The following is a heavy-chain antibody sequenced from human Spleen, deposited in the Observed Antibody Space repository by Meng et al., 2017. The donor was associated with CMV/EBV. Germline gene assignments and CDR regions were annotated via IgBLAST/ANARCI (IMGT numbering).Heavy chain of an antibody. D-gene: IGHD6-13*01. V-gene: IGHV3-13*04. CDR2: IGTAGDT. Sequence: GESLKISCAASGFTLSRYDMHLVRQTTGKGLQWVSTIGTAGDTSYTGSVKGRFTVSREDAKNSLYLQMNSLRAGDTAVYYCARALSSPHKSYYYGMDVWGQGTTVTVSS. CDR1: GFTLSRYD. J-gene: IGHJ6*02. CDR3: ARALSSPHKSYYYGMDV.